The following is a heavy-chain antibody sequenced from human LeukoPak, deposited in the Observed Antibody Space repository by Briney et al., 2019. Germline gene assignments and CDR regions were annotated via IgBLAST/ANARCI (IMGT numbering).Heavy chain of an antibody. J-gene: IGHJ4*02. V-gene: IGHV1-18*01. CDR2: VSAYNGNT. Sequence: ASVKVSCKASGYTFTSYGISWVRQAPGQGLEWMGWVSAYNGNTNYAQKLQGRVTMTTDTSASTAYMELSSLRSEDTAVYYCASLGDQASGSSDYWGQGTLVTVSS. CDR1: GYTFTSYG. D-gene: IGHD1-26*01. CDR3: ASLGDQASGSSDY.